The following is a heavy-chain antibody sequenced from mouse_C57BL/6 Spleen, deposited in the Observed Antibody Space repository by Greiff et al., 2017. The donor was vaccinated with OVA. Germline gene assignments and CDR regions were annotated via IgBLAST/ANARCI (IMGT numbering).Heavy chain of an antibody. V-gene: IGHV1-52*01. CDR3: ARLPNYYAMDY. D-gene: IGHD5-1*01. J-gene: IGHJ4*01. Sequence: QVQLQQPGAELVRPGSSVKLSCKASGYTFTSYWIPSLKQMPIQGLSLIGNIDPSDSETHYNQKFKDKATLTVDKSSSTAYMQLSSLTSEDSAVYYGARLPNYYAMDYWGQGTSVTVSS. CDR2: IDPSDSET. CDR1: GYTFTSYW.